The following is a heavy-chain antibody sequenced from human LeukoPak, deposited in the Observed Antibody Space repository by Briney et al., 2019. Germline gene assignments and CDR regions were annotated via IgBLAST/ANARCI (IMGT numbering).Heavy chain of an antibody. CDR2: ISSSGRTM. J-gene: IGHJ4*02. Sequence: PGGSLRLSCAASGFTFSSYEMNWVRQAPGKGLEWVSYISSSGRTMYYADSVKGRFTISRDNAKNSLYLQMNSLRAEDTAVYYCARAPDELVPDFDYWGQGTLVTVSS. CDR3: ARAPDELVPDFDY. CDR1: GFTFSSYE. D-gene: IGHD6-13*01. V-gene: IGHV3-48*03.